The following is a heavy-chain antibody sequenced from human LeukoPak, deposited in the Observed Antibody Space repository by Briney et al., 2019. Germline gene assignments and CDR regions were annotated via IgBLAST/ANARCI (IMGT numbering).Heavy chain of an antibody. Sequence: PGGSLRLSCVAYGFTFSSYWMSWVRQAPGKGLEWVAHIKLDGSEKYYVDSVKGRFTISRDNAKNSLYLQMNSLRAEDTAVYYCARKDRRAYCGGDCFSGAFDIWGQGTMVTVSS. J-gene: IGHJ3*02. V-gene: IGHV3-7*01. CDR3: ARKDRRAYCGGDCFSGAFDI. CDR1: GFTFSSYW. CDR2: IKLDGSEK. D-gene: IGHD2-21*02.